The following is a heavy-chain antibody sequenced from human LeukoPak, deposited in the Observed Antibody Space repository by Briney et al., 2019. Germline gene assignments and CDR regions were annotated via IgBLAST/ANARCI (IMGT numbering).Heavy chain of an antibody. V-gene: IGHV3-23*01. CDR2: ISGSGDST. CDR1: GFTFSTYA. Sequence: GGSLRLSCAASGFTFSTYAMSWVRQAPGKGLEWVSSISGSGDSTYYADSVKGRFTISRDKSKTTLYLQMNSLRADDTAVYYCAKDRSDNTTWYVGSHWGQGTLVTVSS. CDR3: AKDRSDNTTWYVGSH. D-gene: IGHD6-13*01. J-gene: IGHJ4*02.